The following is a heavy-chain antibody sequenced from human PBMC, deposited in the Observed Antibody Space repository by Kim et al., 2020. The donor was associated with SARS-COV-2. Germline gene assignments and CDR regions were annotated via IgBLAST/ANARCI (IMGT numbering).Heavy chain of an antibody. V-gene: IGHV4-59*01. D-gene: IGHD6-19*01. CDR2: IYYIGNT. J-gene: IGHJ5*02. CDR1: GGSISSYY. CDR3: ARVASSIAVAVAFDP. Sequence: SETLSLTCTVSGGSISSYYWSWLRQPPGKGLEWMGFIYYIGNTTYNPSLKSRVTISVHTPKNQFALKLISVTAADTAVYYCARVASSIAVAVAFDPWCQGTLVTVSS.